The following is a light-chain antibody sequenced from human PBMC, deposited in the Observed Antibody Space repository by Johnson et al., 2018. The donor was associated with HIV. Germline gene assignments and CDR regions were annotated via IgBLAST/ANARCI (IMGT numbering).Light chain of an antibody. V-gene: IGLV1-51*02. CDR1: SSNIGKNY. CDR2: ENN. CDR3: GTWDTSLTVGV. J-gene: IGLJ1*01. Sequence: QPVLTQPPSVSAAPGQKVTISCSGSSSNIGKNYVSWYQQFPGTAPKLLIYENNKRPSGIPDRFSGSKSGTSATLGISGLQTGDEADYYCGTWDTSLTVGVCGTGTKVTGL.